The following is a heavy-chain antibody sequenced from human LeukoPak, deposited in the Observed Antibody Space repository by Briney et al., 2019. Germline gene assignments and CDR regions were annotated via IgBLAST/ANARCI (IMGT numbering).Heavy chain of an antibody. V-gene: IGHV1-18*01. CDR3: ARGYYYDSSGGSSFDY. J-gene: IGHJ4*02. D-gene: IGHD3-22*01. CDR1: GYTFTSYG. CDR2: ISAYNGNT. Sequence: SVKVSCKASGYTFTSYGISWVRQAPGQGLEWMGWISAYNGNTNYAQKLQGRVTMTTDTSTSTAYMELRSLRSDDTAVYYCARGYYYDSSGGSSFDYWGQGTLVTVSS.